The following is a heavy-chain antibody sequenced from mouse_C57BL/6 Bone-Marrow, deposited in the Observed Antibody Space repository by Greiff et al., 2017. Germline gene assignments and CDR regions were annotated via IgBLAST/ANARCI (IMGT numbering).Heavy chain of an antibody. CDR3: ARNYDGSMDY. Sequence: QVQLQQPGAELVMPGASVKLSCKASGYTFTSYWMHWVKQRPGQGLEWIGEIDPSDSYTNYNQKFKGKSTLTVDKSSSTAYMPLSSLTSEDSAVYYCARNYDGSMDYWGQGTSVTVSS. CDR1: GYTFTSYW. D-gene: IGHD2-3*01. J-gene: IGHJ4*01. V-gene: IGHV1-69*01. CDR2: IDPSDSYT.